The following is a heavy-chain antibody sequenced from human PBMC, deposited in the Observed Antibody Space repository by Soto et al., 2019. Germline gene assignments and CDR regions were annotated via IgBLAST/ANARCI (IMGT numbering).Heavy chain of an antibody. Sequence: EVQLLESGGGLVQPGGSLRLSCAASGFTFSSYSMSWVRQAPGKGLEWVSGFRSGGDDGTTHYADSVKGRFTISRDNSKNTLFLQMDSLRAEDTAIYYCARGVAVNFNWFDPWGQGTLVTVSS. CDR2: SGGDDGTT. V-gene: IGHV3-23*01. D-gene: IGHD6-19*01. CDR1: GFTFSSYS. J-gene: IGHJ5*02. CDR3: ARGVAVNFNWFDP.